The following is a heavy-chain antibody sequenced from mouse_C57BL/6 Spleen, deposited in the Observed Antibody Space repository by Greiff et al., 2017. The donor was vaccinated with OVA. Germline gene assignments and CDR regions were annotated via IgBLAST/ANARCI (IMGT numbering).Heavy chain of an antibody. D-gene: IGHD2-3*01. V-gene: IGHV1-61*01. CDR3: ARDDGSLDC. J-gene: IGHJ2*01. CDR2: IYPSDSET. Sequence: QVQLQQPGAELVRPGSSVKLSCKASGYTFTSYWMDWVKQRPGQGLEWIGNIYPSDSETHYNQKFKDKATLTVDKSSSTAYMQLSSLTSEDSAVYYCARDDGSLDCWGQGTTLTVSA. CDR1: GYTFTSYW.